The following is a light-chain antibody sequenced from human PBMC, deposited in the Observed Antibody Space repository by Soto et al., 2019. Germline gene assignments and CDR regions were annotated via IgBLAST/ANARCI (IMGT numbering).Light chain of an antibody. CDR3: QQDYNLPPLT. Sequence: PVERVTLSCRASQSVISSYLTWYQQKPGQAPRLLIYGASTRATGIPARFSGSGSGTDFTLTISSLQPEDFAVYYCQQDYNLPPLTFGGGTKVDIK. V-gene: IGKV3D-7*01. CDR2: GAS. CDR1: QSVISSY. J-gene: IGKJ4*01.